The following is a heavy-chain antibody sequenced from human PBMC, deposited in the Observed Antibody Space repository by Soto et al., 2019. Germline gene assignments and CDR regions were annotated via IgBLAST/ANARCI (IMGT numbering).Heavy chain of an antibody. CDR1: GFTFGSYG. CDR3: ASMVRGVTSYADYYYGMDG. D-gene: IGHD3-10*01. J-gene: IGHJ6*02. Sequence: GGSLRLSCAASGFTFGSYGMHWVRQGPGKGLEWVAVIWYDGSNKYYADSVKGRFTISRDNSKNTLYLQMNSLRSEDTAVYYCASMVRGVTSYADYYYGMDGWGQGTTVSVSS. CDR2: IWYDGSNK. V-gene: IGHV3-33*01.